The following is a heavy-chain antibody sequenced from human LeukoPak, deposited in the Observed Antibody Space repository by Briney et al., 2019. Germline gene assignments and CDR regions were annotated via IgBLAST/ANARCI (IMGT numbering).Heavy chain of an antibody. V-gene: IGHV1-2*02. J-gene: IGHJ6*02. D-gene: IGHD6-13*01. CDR2: INPNSGGT. CDR1: GYTFTGYY. Sequence: GASVKVSCKASGYTFTGYYMHWVRQAPGQGLEWMGWINPNSGGTNYAQKFQGRVTMTRDTSISTAYMELSRLRSDDTAVYYCARVRSSSWYYYYYGMDVWGQGTTVTVSS. CDR3: ARVRSSSWYYYYYGMDV.